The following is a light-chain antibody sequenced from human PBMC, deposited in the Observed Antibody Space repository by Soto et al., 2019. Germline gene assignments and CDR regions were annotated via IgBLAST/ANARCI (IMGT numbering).Light chain of an antibody. CDR2: LGS. V-gene: IGKV2-28*01. J-gene: IGKJ3*01. CDR1: QSLLHSNGDNH. Sequence: DIVMTQSPLSLPVTPGEPASITCKSSQSLLHSNGDNHLDWYLQKPGQPPQLLIYLGSIRASGVPDRFSGSGSATDFTLKISRVEAEDVGVYYCMHSLHPPLHFGPGTTVDIK. CDR3: MHSLHPPLH.